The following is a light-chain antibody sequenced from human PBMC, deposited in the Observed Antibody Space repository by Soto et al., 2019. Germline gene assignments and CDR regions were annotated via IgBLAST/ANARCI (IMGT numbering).Light chain of an antibody. CDR1: QNISNY. CDR2: DAS. V-gene: IGKV3-11*01. CDR3: QQRSNWPPYT. Sequence: IVLTQSPATLSLSRGERATLSCRASQNISNYVDWYQQRPGQAPRLLIYDASTRPTGIPARFSGSGSGTDFTLTISSLESEDVAVDYCQQRSNWPPYTFGQGTKVEI. J-gene: IGKJ2*01.